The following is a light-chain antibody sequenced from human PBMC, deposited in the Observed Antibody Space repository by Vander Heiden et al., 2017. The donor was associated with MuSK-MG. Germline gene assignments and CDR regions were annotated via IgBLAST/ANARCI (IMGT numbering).Light chain of an antibody. J-gene: IGKJ1*01. Sequence: VVMTQSPLSLPVTLGQPASISCRSSESLVYTDGNTYLNWFHQRPGQSPGRLLYYVSTRVSGVPDRFSGSGSDADFTLKISRVEAEDVGVYYCSQCTHWPPTFGQGTKVEIK. CDR3: SQCTHWPPT. V-gene: IGKV2-30*01. CDR2: YVS. CDR1: ESLVYTDGNTY.